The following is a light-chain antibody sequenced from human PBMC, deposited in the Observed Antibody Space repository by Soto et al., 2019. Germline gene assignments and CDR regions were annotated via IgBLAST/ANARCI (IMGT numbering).Light chain of an antibody. CDR3: GTWDSSLSAGPYV. CDR2: ENN. Sequence: QSALTQPPSVSAAPGQKVTISCSGSSSNIGNNYVSWYQQLPGTAPKLLIYENNKRPSGIPDRFSGSKSGTSATLDITGLQTGDEADYYCGTWDSSLSAGPYVFGTGTKVTVL. J-gene: IGLJ1*01. V-gene: IGLV1-51*02. CDR1: SSNIGNNY.